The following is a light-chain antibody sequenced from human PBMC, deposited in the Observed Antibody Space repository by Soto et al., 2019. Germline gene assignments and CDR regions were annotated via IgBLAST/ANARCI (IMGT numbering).Light chain of an antibody. Sequence: DIQMTQSPSSLSASVGDRVTITCRASQDISNSLAWYQQEPGKVPKLLIYAASTLQSGVPSRFSGSGSGTDFTLTISSLQPEDVATYYCQKYNSAPWTFGQGTKVDIK. CDR1: QDISNS. CDR2: AAS. J-gene: IGKJ1*01. CDR3: QKYNSAPWT. V-gene: IGKV1-27*01.